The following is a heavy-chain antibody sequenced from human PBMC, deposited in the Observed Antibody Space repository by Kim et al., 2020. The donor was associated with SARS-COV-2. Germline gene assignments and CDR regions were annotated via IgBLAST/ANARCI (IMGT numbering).Heavy chain of an antibody. D-gene: IGHD5-12*01. CDR1: GDTFSNYA. CDR2: IIPIFGTA. J-gene: IGHJ6*02. Sequence: SVKVSCKASGDTFSNYAISWVRQAPGQGLEWMGGIIPIFGTANYAQKFQGRVTITADESTSTAYMELSSLRSEDTAVYYCARDLRGYSGYDPNYYYYGMDVWGQGTTVTVSS. V-gene: IGHV1-69*13. CDR3: ARDLRGYSGYDPNYYYYGMDV.